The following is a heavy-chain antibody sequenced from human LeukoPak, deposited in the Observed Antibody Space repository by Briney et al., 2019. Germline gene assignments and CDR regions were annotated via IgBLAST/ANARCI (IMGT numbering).Heavy chain of an antibody. V-gene: IGHV1-69*04. J-gene: IGHJ4*02. CDR3: ARPSRYCTTGVCPYYFDS. CDR2: IIPILGTT. D-gene: IGHD2-8*01. CDR1: GGTFSTYA. Sequence: SLKVSCKASGGTFSTYAISWVRQAPGQGLEWMGRIIPILGTTNYAQKFQGRLTITADKSTSTVYMDLSSLRSDDTAVYYCARPSRYCTTGVCPYYFDSWGQGTLATVSS.